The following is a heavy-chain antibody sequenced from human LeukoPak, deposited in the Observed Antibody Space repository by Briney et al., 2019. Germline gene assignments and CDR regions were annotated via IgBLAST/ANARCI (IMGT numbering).Heavy chain of an antibody. CDR3: ATAGNYRFDY. CDR1: GFTFSSYE. Sequence: VGSLRLSCAASGFTFSSYETDWGCHSLGERLEWVSHISSSGSTVYSADSAKGRFTISRDNTTKTRYLQMDSLRTDDTAVCYCATAGNYRFDYWGQGTLVTVSS. D-gene: IGHD1-7*01. CDR2: ISSSGSTV. V-gene: IGHV3-48*03. J-gene: IGHJ4*02.